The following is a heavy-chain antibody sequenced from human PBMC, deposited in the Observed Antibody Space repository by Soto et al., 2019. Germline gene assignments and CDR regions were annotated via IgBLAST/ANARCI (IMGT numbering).Heavy chain of an antibody. Sequence: GGSLRLSCAASGFTFSTYWMSWVRQAPGKGPEWVASIKLDGSEKYYMDSVKGRFTISKDNAKNSLYLQVNSLRVEDTAVYYCAREVRATFDPWGQGTLVTVSS. J-gene: IGHJ5*02. CDR2: IKLDGSEK. V-gene: IGHV3-7*01. CDR1: GFTFSTYW. CDR3: AREVRATFDP. D-gene: IGHD1-26*01.